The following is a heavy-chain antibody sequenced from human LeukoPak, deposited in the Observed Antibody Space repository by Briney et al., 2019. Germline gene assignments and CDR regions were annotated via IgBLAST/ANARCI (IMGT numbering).Heavy chain of an antibody. Sequence: GASVKVSCKASGYTFTSYAMNWVRQAPGQGLEWMGWISAYNGNTNYAQKLQGRVTMTTDTSTSTAYMELRSLRSDDTAVYYCARLVGVAAAGTDYMDVWGKGTTVTVSS. D-gene: IGHD6-13*01. CDR3: ARLVGVAAAGTDYMDV. V-gene: IGHV1-18*01. CDR1: GYTFTSYA. CDR2: ISAYNGNT. J-gene: IGHJ6*03.